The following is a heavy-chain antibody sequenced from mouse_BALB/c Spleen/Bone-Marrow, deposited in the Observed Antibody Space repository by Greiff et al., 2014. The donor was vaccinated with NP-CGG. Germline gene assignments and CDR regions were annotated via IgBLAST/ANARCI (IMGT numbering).Heavy chain of an antibody. D-gene: IGHD2-14*01. CDR3: TKNYRYDGALDY. CDR1: GYSFTGYY. CDR2: INPYNGAT. J-gene: IGHJ4*01. Sequence: VQLQQPGPELVKPGASVKISCKASGYSFTGYYIHWVKQSHVKSLEWIGRINPYNGATDYNQNFKDKATLTVDKSSSTAYMELHSLTSEDSAVYYCTKNYRYDGALDYWGQGTSVTVSS. V-gene: IGHV1-34*01.